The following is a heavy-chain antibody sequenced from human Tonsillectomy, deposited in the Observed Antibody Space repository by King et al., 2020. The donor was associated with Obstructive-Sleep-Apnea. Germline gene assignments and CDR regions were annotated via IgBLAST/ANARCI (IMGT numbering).Heavy chain of an antibody. Sequence: VQLVESGGGVVQPGRSLRLSCAASGFTFSSYAMHWVRQAPGKGLEWVAVISYDGSNKYYADSVKGRFTISRDNSKNTLYLQMNSLRAEDTVVYYYARNEGLNYYDSSGYSLGYFDYWGQGTLVTVSS. CDR1: GFTFSSYA. CDR2: ISYDGSNK. V-gene: IGHV3-30-3*01. D-gene: IGHD3-22*01. CDR3: ARNEGLNYYDSSGYSLGYFDY. J-gene: IGHJ4*02.